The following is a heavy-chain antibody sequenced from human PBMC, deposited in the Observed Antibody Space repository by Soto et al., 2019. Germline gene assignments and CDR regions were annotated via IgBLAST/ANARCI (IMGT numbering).Heavy chain of an antibody. J-gene: IGHJ1*01. CDR1: GGSISSSNW. CDR3: ARVGFVAAAGRWFQH. Sequence: SETLSLTCAVSGGSISSSNWWSWVRQPPGKGLEWIGEIYHSGSTNYNPSLKSRVTISVDKSKNQFSLKLSSVTAADTAVYYCARVGFVAAAGRWFQHWGQGTLVIFS. V-gene: IGHV4-4*02. D-gene: IGHD6-13*01. CDR2: IYHSGST.